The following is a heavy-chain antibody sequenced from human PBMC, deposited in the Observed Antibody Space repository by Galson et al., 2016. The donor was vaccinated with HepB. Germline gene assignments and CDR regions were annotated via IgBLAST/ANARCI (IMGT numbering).Heavy chain of an antibody. D-gene: IGHD7-27*01. J-gene: IGHJ4*02. V-gene: IGHV3-23*01. CDR3: ASHMGTGFYFDH. CDR2: ISGTPPTT. Sequence: SLRLSCAASGFIFSRYAMSWVRQAPGKGLEWVSAISGTPPTTDHADSVKGRFTISRDDSKNTLFLQMSSLRAEDTAVYYCASHMGTGFYFDHWGQGALVTVSS. CDR1: GFIFSRYA.